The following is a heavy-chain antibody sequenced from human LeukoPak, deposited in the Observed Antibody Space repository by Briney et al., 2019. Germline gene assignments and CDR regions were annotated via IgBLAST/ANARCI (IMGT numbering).Heavy chain of an antibody. Sequence: GGSLRLSCAASGFSFSGHWMTWVRQAPGKGLERVANINQDGSAKYYVDSVRRRFTISRDNAKNSLYLQMNSLRAEDTAVYYCAKNRWFIAHWGQGTLDTVSS. V-gene: IGHV3-7*03. D-gene: IGHD2/OR15-2a*01. CDR3: AKNRWFIAH. CDR1: GFSFSGHW. J-gene: IGHJ5*02. CDR2: INQDGSAK.